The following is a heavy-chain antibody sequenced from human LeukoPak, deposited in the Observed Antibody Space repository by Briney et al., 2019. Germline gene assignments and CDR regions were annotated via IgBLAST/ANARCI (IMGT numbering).Heavy chain of an antibody. J-gene: IGHJ4*02. Sequence: RASVKVSCKASGYTFTSYDINWVRQATGQGLEWMGIINPSGGSTSYAQKFQGRVTMTRDTSTSTVYMELSSLRSEDTAVYYCATEYYYDSSGYYYGDYWGQGTLVTVSS. CDR1: GYTFTSYD. V-gene: IGHV1-46*01. CDR2: INPSGGST. D-gene: IGHD3-22*01. CDR3: ATEYYYDSSGYYYGDY.